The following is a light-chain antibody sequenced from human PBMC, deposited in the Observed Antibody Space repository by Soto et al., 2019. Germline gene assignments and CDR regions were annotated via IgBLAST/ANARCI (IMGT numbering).Light chain of an antibody. V-gene: IGLV1-44*01. CDR2: TND. Sequence: QSVLTQAPSASGTPGQRVSISCSGRTSNIGTNTVTWYQQLPGSAPKLLIYTNDQRPSGVPARFSGSKSGTSASLAISGLQSEDEADYYCAAWDASVNAPVFGGGTKLTVL. J-gene: IGLJ3*02. CDR3: AAWDASVNAPV. CDR1: TSNIGTNT.